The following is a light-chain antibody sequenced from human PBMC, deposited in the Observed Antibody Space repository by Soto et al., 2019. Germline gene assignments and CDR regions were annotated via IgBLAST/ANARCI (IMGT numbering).Light chain of an antibody. CDR2: AAS. CDR3: QQYYSYPQWT. V-gene: IGKV1-8*01. Sequence: AIRMTQSPSSLSASRGDRVTITCRASQGISSYLAWYQQKPGKAPKLLIYAASTLQSGVPSRFSGSGSGTDFTLTISCLQSEDFATYYCQQYYSYPQWTFGQGTKVDI. CDR1: QGISSY. J-gene: IGKJ1*01.